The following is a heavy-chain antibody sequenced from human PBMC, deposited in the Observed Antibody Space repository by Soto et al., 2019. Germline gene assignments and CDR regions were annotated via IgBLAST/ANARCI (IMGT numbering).Heavy chain of an antibody. J-gene: IGHJ4*02. CDR2: VYFKGKT. CDR3: ARQASY. Sequence: QLQLQESGPGLVKPSETLSLTCNVSGVSISDTSYYWGWIRQPPGKGLEWIGTVYFKGKTFYNPSLKSRLTISVDRSKNQISLRLTSVTAADTAVYYCARQASYWGQGTLVAVSS. CDR1: GVSISDTSYY. V-gene: IGHV4-39*01.